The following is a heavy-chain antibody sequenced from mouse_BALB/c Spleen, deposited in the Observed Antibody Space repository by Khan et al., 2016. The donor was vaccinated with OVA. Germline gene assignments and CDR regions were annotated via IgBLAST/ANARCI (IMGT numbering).Heavy chain of an antibody. Sequence: EVELVESGGGLVQPGGSRKLSCAVSGFTFSNFGMHWVRQAPKKGLEWVVYISSGSSTIYYVDTVKGRFTISRDNPKNTLFLQMTSLRSEDTAIYYCARSGGNFHWYFDVWGAGTSVTVSS. J-gene: IGHJ1*01. V-gene: IGHV5-17*02. CDR2: ISSGSSTI. CDR1: GFTFSNFG. D-gene: IGHD2-1*01. CDR3: ARSGGNFHWYFDV.